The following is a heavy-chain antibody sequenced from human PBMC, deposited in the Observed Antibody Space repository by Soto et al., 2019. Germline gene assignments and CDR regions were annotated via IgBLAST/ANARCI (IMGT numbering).Heavy chain of an antibody. CDR2: INPNSGGT. Sequence: ASVKVSCKACGETFTGYYMHWVGQARGQGREWMGWINPNSGGTNYAQKFQGRVTMTRDTSISTAYMELSRLRSDDTAVYYCARPSDYYDYSGYYYQPPFQCWCQGILVTVCS. CDR3: ARPSDYYDYSGYYYQPPFQC. CDR1: GETFTGYY. V-gene: IGHV1-2*02. D-gene: IGHD3-22*01. J-gene: IGHJ4*02.